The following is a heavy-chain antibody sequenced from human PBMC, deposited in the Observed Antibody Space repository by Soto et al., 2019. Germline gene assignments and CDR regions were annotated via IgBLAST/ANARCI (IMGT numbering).Heavy chain of an antibody. CDR1: GYIFDTYW. CDR2: IYPGDSDT. D-gene: IGHD3-10*01. Sequence: LKLSCRTSGYIFDTYWIGWVRQTPEKGLEWMGLIYPGDSDTRNNPSLPGQVTISSNKSTTTAYLHWSSLKASDTAMYYCARFGSGGADYCGQQTPVTVS. CDR3: ARFGSGGADY. V-gene: IGHV5-51*01. J-gene: IGHJ4*02.